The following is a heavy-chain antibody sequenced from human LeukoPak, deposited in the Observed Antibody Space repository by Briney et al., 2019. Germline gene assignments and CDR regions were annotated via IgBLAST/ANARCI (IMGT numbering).Heavy chain of an antibody. V-gene: IGHV1-46*01. CDR1: GYTFTSYY. Sequence: ASVTVSCKASGYTFTSYYIHWVRQAPGQGLEWMGIVNPSGGSTSYAQKFQGRVTMTRDMSTSTVYMELSSLRSADTAVYYCARDRGPLDVWGKGTTVTVSS. J-gene: IGHJ6*04. D-gene: IGHD1-26*01. CDR2: VNPSGGST. CDR3: ARDRGPLDV.